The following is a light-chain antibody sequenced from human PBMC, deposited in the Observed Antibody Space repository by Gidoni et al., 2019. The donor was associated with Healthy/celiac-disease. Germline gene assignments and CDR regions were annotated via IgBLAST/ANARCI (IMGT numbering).Light chain of an antibody. CDR3: LLYYGGAQLGV. Sequence: QTVVTQAPSLTVSPGATVTLTCASSTGAVTSGYYPNWFQQKPGQAPRALIYSTSNKPSWTPARFSGSLLGGKAALTLSGVQPEDEAEYYCLLYYGGAQLGVFGGGTKLTVL. V-gene: IGLV7-43*01. J-gene: IGLJ3*02. CDR2: STS. CDR1: TGAVTSGYY.